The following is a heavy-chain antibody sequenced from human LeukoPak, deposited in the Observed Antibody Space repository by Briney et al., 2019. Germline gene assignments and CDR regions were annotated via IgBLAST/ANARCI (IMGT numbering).Heavy chain of an antibody. J-gene: IGHJ4*02. V-gene: IGHV3-21*01. CDR3: ARAIAAAGRAGSY. Sequence: GGSLRLSCAASGFTFSSYSMNWVRQAPGKGLEWVSSISSSGSYIYYADSVKGRFTISRDNAKNSLYLQMNSLRAEDTAVYYCARAIAAAGRAGSYWGQGTLVTVSS. CDR2: ISSSGSYI. CDR1: GFTFSSYS. D-gene: IGHD6-13*01.